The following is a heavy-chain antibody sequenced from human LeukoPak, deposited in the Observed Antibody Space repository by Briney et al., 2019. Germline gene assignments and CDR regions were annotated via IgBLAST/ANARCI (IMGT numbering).Heavy chain of an antibody. Sequence: GGSLRLSCAASGFTFSSYGMHWVRQAPGKGLEWVAVIWYDGSNKYYADSVKGRFTISRDNSKNTLYLQMNSLRADDTAVYYCASDVRAAAGTSGYYWGQGTLVTVSS. D-gene: IGHD6-13*01. CDR2: IWYDGSNK. J-gene: IGHJ4*02. CDR3: ASDVRAAAGTSGYY. CDR1: GFTFSSYG. V-gene: IGHV3-33*01.